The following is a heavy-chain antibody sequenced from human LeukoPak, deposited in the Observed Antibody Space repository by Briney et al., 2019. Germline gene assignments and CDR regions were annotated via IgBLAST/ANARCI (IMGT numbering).Heavy chain of an antibody. Sequence: ASVKVSCKASGYTFSNYYMNWVRQAPGQGLEWMGIINPSGGSTSYAQKFQGRVTVTRDTSTGTVYMELSSLRSGDTAVYYCASGYSYGLEDYWGQGTLVTVSS. V-gene: IGHV1-46*01. D-gene: IGHD5-18*01. CDR3: ASGYSYGLEDY. CDR2: INPSGGST. CDR1: GYTFSNYY. J-gene: IGHJ4*02.